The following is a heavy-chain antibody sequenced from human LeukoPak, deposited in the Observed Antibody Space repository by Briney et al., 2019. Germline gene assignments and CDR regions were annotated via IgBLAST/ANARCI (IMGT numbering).Heavy chain of an antibody. CDR3: ASPRGAYDSSGYSLFYYYYGMDV. D-gene: IGHD3-22*01. Sequence: SETLSLTCTVSGGSISSYYWSWIRQPPGKGLEWIGEINHSGSTNYNPSLKSRVTISVDTSTNQFSLKLSSVTAADTAVYYCASPRGAYDSSGYSLFYYYYGMDVWGQGTTVTVSS. CDR2: INHSGST. J-gene: IGHJ6*02. CDR1: GGSISSYY. V-gene: IGHV4-34*01.